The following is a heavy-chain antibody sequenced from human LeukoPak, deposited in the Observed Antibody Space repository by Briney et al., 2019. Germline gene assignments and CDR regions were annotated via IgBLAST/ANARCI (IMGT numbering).Heavy chain of an antibody. J-gene: IGHJ6*02. V-gene: IGHV1-69*04. CDR1: GGTFSSYA. Sequence: SVKVSCKASGGTFSSYAISWVRQAPGQGLEWMGRIIPILGIANYAQKFQGRVTITADKSTSTAYMELSSLRSEDTAVYYCASSDPGYCSSTSCYPSYYYYGMDVWGQGTTVTVSS. CDR2: IIPILGIA. CDR3: ASSDPGYCSSTSCYPSYYYYGMDV. D-gene: IGHD2-2*01.